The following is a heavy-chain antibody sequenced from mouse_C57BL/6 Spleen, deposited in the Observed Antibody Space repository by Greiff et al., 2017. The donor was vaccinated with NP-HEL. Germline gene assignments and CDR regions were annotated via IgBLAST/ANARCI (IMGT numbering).Heavy chain of an antibody. Sequence: QVQLQQPGPELVKPGASVKLSCKASGYTFTSYWMHWVKQRPGQGLEWIGNINPSNGGTNYNEKVKSKATLTVDKSSSTAYMQLSSLTSEDSSVYYCARLGITTVPYWYVDVWGTGTTLTVSS. V-gene: IGHV1-53*01. D-gene: IGHD1-1*01. J-gene: IGHJ1*03. CDR3: ARLGITTVPYWYVDV. CDR2: INPSNGGT. CDR1: GYTFTSYW.